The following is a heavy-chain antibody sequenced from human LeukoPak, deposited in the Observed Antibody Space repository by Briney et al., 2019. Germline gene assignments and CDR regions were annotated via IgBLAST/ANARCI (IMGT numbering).Heavy chain of an antibody. Sequence: SETLSLTCTVSGGSISSSSYYWGWIRQPPGKGLERIGSIYYSGSTYYNPSLKSRVTISVDTSKNQFSLKLSSVTAADTAVYYCARGGIAARPSFDYWGQGTLVTVSS. V-gene: IGHV4-39*07. CDR3: ARGGIAARPSFDY. J-gene: IGHJ4*02. D-gene: IGHD6-6*01. CDR2: IYYSGST. CDR1: GGSISSSSYY.